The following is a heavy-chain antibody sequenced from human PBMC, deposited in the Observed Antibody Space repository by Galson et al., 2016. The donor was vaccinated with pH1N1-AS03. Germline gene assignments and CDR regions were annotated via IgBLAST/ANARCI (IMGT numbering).Heavy chain of an antibody. V-gene: IGHV3-15*01. J-gene: IGHJ5*01. D-gene: IGHD1-26*01. CDR2: TQSKFNGGAI. Sequence: SLRLSCAVSGHIFKNTWMSWVRQAPGMGLEWVGRTQSKFNGGAIDYAAAVTGRFTISRDDSQNTLYLQMNNLKTEDTGLYYCATDSRGGSYYGVSWGHGTLVTVSS. CDR3: ATDSRGGSYYGVS. CDR1: GHIFKNTW.